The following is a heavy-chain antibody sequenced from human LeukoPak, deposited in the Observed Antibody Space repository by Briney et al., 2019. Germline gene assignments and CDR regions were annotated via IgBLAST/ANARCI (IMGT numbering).Heavy chain of an antibody. V-gene: IGHV4-59*01. Sequence: PSETLSLTCTVSGGSISSYYWSWIRQPPGKGLEWIGYIYYSGSTNYSPSLKSRLTISVDTSKNQFSLKLSSVTAADTAVYYCARTYGSSGLGYFDLWGRGTVVTVSS. D-gene: IGHD6-13*01. CDR3: ARTYGSSGLGYFDL. J-gene: IGHJ2*01. CDR1: GGSISSYY. CDR2: IYYSGST.